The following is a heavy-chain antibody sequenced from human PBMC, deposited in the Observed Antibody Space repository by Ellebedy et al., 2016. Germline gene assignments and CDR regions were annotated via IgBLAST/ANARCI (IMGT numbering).Heavy chain of an antibody. V-gene: IGHV1-18*01. CDR1: GDTFTNYG. D-gene: IGHD3-10*01. CDR2: ISPYNANT. Sequence: ASVKVSCKASGDTFTNYGINWVRQAPGQGLEWMGRISPYNANTKYAKEFQGRVSMTTDTSTSTAYMELRSLRSDDTAVYYCARSWVRGVVVSDAFDFWGQGTKVTVSS. J-gene: IGHJ3*01. CDR3: ARSWVRGVVVSDAFDF.